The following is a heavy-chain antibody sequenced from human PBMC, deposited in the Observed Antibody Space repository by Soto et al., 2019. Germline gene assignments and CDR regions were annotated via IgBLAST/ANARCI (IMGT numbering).Heavy chain of an antibody. V-gene: IGHV3-23*01. CDR1: EFTFSSYA. J-gene: IGHJ4*02. Sequence: GGSLRLSCAASEFTFSSYAMSWVRQAPGKGLEWVSAISGSGGSTYYADSVKGRFTISRDNSKSTLHLQMNSLRVEDTALYYCARARVATITSFDYWGQGTLVTVSS. D-gene: IGHD5-12*01. CDR3: ARARVATITSFDY. CDR2: ISGSGGST.